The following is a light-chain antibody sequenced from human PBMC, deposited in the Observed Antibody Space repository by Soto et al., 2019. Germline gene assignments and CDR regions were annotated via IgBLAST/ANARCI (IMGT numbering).Light chain of an antibody. J-gene: IGLJ2*01. CDR2: RNN. V-gene: IGLV1-47*01. CDR3: AARNDSLSGLVI. Sequence: QSVLTQPPSASGTPGQRVTISCSGSSPNIGSNYVFWYQQFSGTAPKLLIYRNNQRPSGVPDRFSGSKSGTSASLAISGLRSEDEAEYFCAARNDSLSGLVIFGGGTKLTVL. CDR1: SPNIGSNY.